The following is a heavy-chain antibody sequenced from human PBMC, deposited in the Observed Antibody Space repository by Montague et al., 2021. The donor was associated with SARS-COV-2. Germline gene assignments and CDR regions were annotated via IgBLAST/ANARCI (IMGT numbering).Heavy chain of an antibody. Sequence: TLSLTCTASGGSISSGGYYWSWIRQHPGKGLEWIGYIYYSGSTYYNPSLKSRVTISVDTSKNQFSLKLSSVTAADTAVYYCARGVDWLSHYYYYGMDVWGQGTTVTVSS. V-gene: IGHV4-31*03. CDR2: IYYSGST. CDR3: ARGVDWLSHYYYYGMDV. CDR1: GGSISSGGYY. J-gene: IGHJ6*02. D-gene: IGHD3-9*01.